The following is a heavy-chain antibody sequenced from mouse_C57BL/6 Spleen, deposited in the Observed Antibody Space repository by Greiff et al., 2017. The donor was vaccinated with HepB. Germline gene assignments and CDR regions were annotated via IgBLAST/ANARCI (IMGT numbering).Heavy chain of an antibody. CDR2: INPNNGGT. CDR1: GYTFTDYY. D-gene: IGHD5-1*01. V-gene: IGHV1-26*01. Sequence: EVKLVESGPELVKPGASVKISCKASGYTFTDYYMNWVKQSHGKSLEWIGDINPNNGGTSYNQKFKGKATLTVDKSSSTAYMELRSLTSEDSAVYYCARKAYHYAMDYWGQGTSVTVSS. CDR3: ARKAYHYAMDY. J-gene: IGHJ4*01.